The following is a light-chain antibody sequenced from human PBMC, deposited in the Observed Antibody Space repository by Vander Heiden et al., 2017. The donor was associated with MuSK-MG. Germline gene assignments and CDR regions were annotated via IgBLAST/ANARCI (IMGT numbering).Light chain of an antibody. CDR2: KDS. V-gene: IGLV3-25*03. CDR1: VLSKHY. J-gene: IGLJ2*01. CDR3: QSADSTLTVK. Sequence: SSELTPPPSVSVSPGQTARITCSGDVLSKHYGYWYQQKPGQAPVVIIYKDSERPSEIPERFSGSSSGTTVTLTISGVQAEDEADYYCQSADSTLTVKFGGGSKLTVL.